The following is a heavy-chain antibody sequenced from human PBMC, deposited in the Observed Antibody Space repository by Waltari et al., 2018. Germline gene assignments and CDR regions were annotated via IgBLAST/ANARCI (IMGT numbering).Heavy chain of an antibody. Sequence: QIRLEESGAEVKKPGASVKVSCKASGHTSTAYGISGVRQAPGEGLECMGWISASNGDTKYAQKFQDRVTMTTDASTSTVYMELRSLRSDDTAVYYCAREHRYYFDTHTLYFDLWGRGTLVTVSS. V-gene: IGHV1-18*01. D-gene: IGHD3-9*01. CDR2: ISASNGDT. CDR3: AREHRYYFDTHTLYFDL. J-gene: IGHJ2*01. CDR1: GHTSTAYG.